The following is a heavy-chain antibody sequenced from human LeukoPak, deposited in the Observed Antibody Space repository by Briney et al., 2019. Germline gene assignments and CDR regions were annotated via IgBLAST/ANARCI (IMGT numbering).Heavy chain of an antibody. CDR2: ISGSGGGT. CDR1: GFTFSIYD. J-gene: IGHJ5*02. Sequence: GGSLRLSCAASGFTFSIYDMSWVRQAPGKGLEWVSTISGSGGGTYYADSVKGRFTISRDNAKNSLYLQMNSLRAEDTAVYYCARGVTAAGTDWFDPWGQGTLVTVSS. V-gene: IGHV3-23*01. CDR3: ARGVTAAGTDWFDP. D-gene: IGHD6-13*01.